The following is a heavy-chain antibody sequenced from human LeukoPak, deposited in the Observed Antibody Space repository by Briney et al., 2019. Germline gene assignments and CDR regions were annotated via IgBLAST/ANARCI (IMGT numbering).Heavy chain of an antibody. CDR3: ARHYDFWSGYSAYMDV. V-gene: IGHV4-39*01. J-gene: IGHJ6*03. CDR2: IYYSGST. CDR1: GGSISSSSYY. Sequence: SSETLSLTCTVSGGSISSSSYYWGWIRQPPGKGLEWIGSIYYSGSTYYNPSLKSRVTISVGTSKNQFSLKLSSVTAADTAVYYCARHYDFWSGYSAYMDVWGKGTTVTVSS. D-gene: IGHD3-3*01.